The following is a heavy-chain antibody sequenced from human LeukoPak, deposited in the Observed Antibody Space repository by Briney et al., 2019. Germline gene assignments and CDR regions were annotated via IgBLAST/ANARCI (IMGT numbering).Heavy chain of an antibody. CDR3: ARDQHYYDILTGYYSDNWFDP. CDR1: GYTFTSYY. D-gene: IGHD3-9*01. J-gene: IGHJ5*02. V-gene: IGHV1-46*01. CDR2: INPSGGST. Sequence: GASVKVSCKASGYTFTSYYMHWVRQAPGQGLEWMGIINPSGGSTSYAQKFQDRVTMTRDMSTSAVYMELSSLRSEDTAVYYCARDQHYYDILTGYYSDNWFDPWGQGTLVTVSS.